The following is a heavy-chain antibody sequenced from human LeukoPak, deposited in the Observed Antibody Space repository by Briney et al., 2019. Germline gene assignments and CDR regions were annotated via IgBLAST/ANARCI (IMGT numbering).Heavy chain of an antibody. CDR1: GGSISSYY. CDR3: ARDSGDGYNSVNDY. V-gene: IGHV4-4*07. J-gene: IGHJ4*02. CDR2: IYTSGST. D-gene: IGHD5-24*01. Sequence: SEALSLTCTVSGGSISSYYWSWIRQPAGKGLEWIGRIYTSGSTNYNPSLMSRVTMSVDTSKNQFSLKLSSVTAADTAVYYCARDSGDGYNSVNDYWGQGTLVTVSS.